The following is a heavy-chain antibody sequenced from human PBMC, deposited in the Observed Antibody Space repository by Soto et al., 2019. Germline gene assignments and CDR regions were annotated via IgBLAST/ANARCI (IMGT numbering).Heavy chain of an antibody. CDR3: ASQLLRQYFDY. D-gene: IGHD2-15*01. Sequence: LSLTCTVAGGSISSSSYYRGWIRQPPGKGLAWIGSIYYSGSTYYNPSLKSRVTISVDTSKNQFSLKLRSVTAADKAVYYCASQLLRQYFDYWGQGTLVTVSS. V-gene: IGHV4-39*01. CDR1: GGSISSSSYY. J-gene: IGHJ4*02. CDR2: IYYSGST.